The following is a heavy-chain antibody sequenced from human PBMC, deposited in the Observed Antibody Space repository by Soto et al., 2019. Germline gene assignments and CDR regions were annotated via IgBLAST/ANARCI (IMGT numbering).Heavy chain of an antibody. D-gene: IGHD3-22*01. CDR2: IIPILGIA. V-gene: IGHV1-69*10. CDR3: ARGNYDSSGYYYDY. J-gene: IGHJ4*02. Sequence: ASVKVSCKASGGTFSSYAISWVRQAPGQGLEWMGGIIPILGIANYAQKFQGRVTITADKSTSTVYMELSSLRSEDTAVYYCARGNYDSSGYYYDYWGQGTLVTVSS. CDR1: GGTFSSYA.